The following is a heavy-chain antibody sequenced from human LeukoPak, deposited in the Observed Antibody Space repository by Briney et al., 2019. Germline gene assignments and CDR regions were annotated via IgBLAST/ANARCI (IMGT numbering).Heavy chain of an antibody. CDR2: NNPNNGGP. V-gene: IGHV1-2*02. D-gene: IGHD6-6*01. J-gene: IGHJ4*02. CDR3: ARGDSSRTYY. CDR1: GYTFTGYF. Sequence: ASVKVSCKASGYTFTGYFIHWVRQAPGQGFEWMGWNNPNNGGPNYAPKFQGRVTMTRDTSISTAYMELSRLTSDDTAVYYCARGDSSRTYYWGQGTLVTVSS.